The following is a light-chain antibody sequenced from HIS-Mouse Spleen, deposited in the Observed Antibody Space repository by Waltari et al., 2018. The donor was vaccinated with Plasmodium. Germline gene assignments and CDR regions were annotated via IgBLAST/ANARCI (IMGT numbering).Light chain of an antibody. J-gene: IGLJ2*01. CDR2: SNN. Sequence: QSVLTQPPSASGPPGQRVTIPCSGSISSSGSNTVTWYQQLPGTAPKLLIYSNNQRPSGVPDRFSGSKSGTSASLAISGLQSEDEADYYCAAWDDSLNGVVFAGGTKLTVL. CDR1: ISSSGSNT. V-gene: IGLV1-44*01. CDR3: AAWDDSLNGVV.